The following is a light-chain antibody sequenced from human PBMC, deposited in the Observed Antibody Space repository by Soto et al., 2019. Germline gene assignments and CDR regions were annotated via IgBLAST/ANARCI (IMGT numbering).Light chain of an antibody. CDR2: AAS. CDR3: QMYNSSSFN. Sequence: DIQMTQSPSSLSASVGDRVTITCLASQGISNYLAWYQQKPGKVPKLLIYAASTLQSADRSRFSGSWSVTDCTLLIISLQPEDVVTTSCQMYNSSSFNFGPGTKMDIK. CDR1: QGISNY. J-gene: IGKJ3*01. V-gene: IGKV1-27*01.